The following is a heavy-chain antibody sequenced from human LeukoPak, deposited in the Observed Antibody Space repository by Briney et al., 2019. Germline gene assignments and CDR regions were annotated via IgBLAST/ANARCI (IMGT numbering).Heavy chain of an antibody. CDR2: IYTSGST. CDR3: ARDRTPVYGMDV. V-gene: IGHV4-4*07. J-gene: IGHJ6*02. CDR1: GGSISSYY. Sequence: SETLSLTCTVSGGSISSYYWSWIRQPAGKGLEWIGRIYTSGSTNYNPSLKGRITMSLDTSKNQFSLKLSSVTAADTAVYYCARDRTPVYGMDVWGQGTTVTVSS.